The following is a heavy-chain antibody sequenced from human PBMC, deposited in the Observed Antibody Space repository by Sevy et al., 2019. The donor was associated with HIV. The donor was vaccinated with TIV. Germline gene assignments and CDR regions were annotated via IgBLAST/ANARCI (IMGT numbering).Heavy chain of an antibody. Sequence: GGSLRLSCAASGFTFSSYWMSWVRQAPGKGLEWVANIKQDGSEKYYVDSVKGRFTISRDNAKNSLYLQMNSLRAEDTAVYYCARGGGGGGEDWPLDYWGQGTLVTVSS. D-gene: IGHD3-16*01. J-gene: IGHJ4*02. V-gene: IGHV3-7*03. CDR2: IKQDGSEK. CDR3: ARGGGGGGEDWPLDY. CDR1: GFTFSSYW.